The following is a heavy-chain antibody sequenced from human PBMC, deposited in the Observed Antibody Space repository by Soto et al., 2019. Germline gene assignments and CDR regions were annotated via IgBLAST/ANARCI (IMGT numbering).Heavy chain of an antibody. D-gene: IGHD6-19*01. Sequence: GGSLRLSCAASGFTFSSYGMHWVRQAPGKGLEWVAVISYDGSNKYYADSVKGRFTISRDNSKNTMYLQMNSLRVEDTAVYYCARPYSSGWYGDLDYWGQGTLVTVSS. CDR3: ARPYSSGWYGDLDY. CDR2: ISYDGSNK. J-gene: IGHJ4*02. V-gene: IGHV3-30*03. CDR1: GFTFSSYG.